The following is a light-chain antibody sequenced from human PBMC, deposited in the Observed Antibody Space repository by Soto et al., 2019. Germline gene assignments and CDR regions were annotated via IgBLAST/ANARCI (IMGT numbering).Light chain of an antibody. CDR3: LQDYNYPRT. CDR1: QGIIND. CDR2: AAS. V-gene: IGKV1-6*01. J-gene: IGKJ1*01. Sequence: AIQMTQSPSSLSASVGDRVTITCRASQGIINDLCWYQHKPGKAPKLLIYAASSLQSGVPSRFSGSGSGTDFTLTISSLQPEDFATYYCLQDYNYPRTFGQGTKVDIK.